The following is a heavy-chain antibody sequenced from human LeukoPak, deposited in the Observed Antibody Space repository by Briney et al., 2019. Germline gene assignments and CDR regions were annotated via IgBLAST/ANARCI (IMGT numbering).Heavy chain of an antibody. CDR1: GFTFADYA. Sequence: GGSLRLSCAASGFTFADYAMHWVRQTPGMGLEWVSGISWNSGNIDYADSVKGRFTISRDNAKNSLYLQMNSLRAEDTALYYCAKGRGYNYGYIFGYFDYWGQGTLVTVSS. CDR2: ISWNSGNI. V-gene: IGHV3-9*01. D-gene: IGHD5-18*01. J-gene: IGHJ4*02. CDR3: AKGRGYNYGYIFGYFDY.